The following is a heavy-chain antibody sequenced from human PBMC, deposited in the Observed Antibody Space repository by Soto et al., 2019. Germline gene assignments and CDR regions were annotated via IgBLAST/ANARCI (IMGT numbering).Heavy chain of an antibody. CDR1: GFTVSTDW. V-gene: IGHV3-66*01. Sequence: SLRLSCAASGFTVSTDWMYWVRQAPGKGLEWVSVIRSGGNTYYADSVEGRFTISRDNSKNTVYLQMNSLRAEDTAVYYCVRENYYYGMDVWGQGTTVTVSS. J-gene: IGHJ6*02. CDR3: VRENYYYGMDV. CDR2: IRSGGNT.